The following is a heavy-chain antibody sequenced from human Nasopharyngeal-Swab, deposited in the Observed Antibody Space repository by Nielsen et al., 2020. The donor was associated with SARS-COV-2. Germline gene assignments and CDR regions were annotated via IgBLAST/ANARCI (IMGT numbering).Heavy chain of an antibody. D-gene: IGHD4-17*01. CDR3: AKLGTTVTSDY. CDR2: IKQSGSGQ. V-gene: IGHV3-7*03. J-gene: IGHJ4*02. Sequence: GESLKISCAASGFTFSSYWMSWVRQAPGKGLEWVAHIKQSGSGQYYVDSVKGRFTISRDNAKNSLYLQMNSLRAEDTALYYCAKLGTTVTSDYWGQGTLVTVSS. CDR1: GFTFSSYW.